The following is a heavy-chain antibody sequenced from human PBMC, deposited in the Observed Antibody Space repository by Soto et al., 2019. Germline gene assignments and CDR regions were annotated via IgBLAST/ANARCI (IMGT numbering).Heavy chain of an antibody. CDR2: VSGSGDST. CDR1: AFTFSSYA. Sequence: PGGSLRLSCAASAFTFSSYAMSWVRQAPGKGLEWVSAVSGSGDSTYYADSVKGRFTISRDNSKNTLYLQMNSLRAEDTALYYCAKGRASDCPGCTQDYWGQGTLVTVSS. CDR3: AKGRASDCPGCTQDY. J-gene: IGHJ4*02. V-gene: IGHV3-23*01. D-gene: IGHD2-21*02.